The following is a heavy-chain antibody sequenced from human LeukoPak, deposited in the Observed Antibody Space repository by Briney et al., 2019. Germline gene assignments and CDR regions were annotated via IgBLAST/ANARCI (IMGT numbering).Heavy chain of an antibody. CDR3: ARHLHYYDSSGYYSDAFDL. CDR1: GDSLSPYF. CDR2: TYYTGNT. Sequence: SETPSLTCSVSGDSLSPYFWSWIRQSPGKGLEWIGYTYYTGNTDYNPSLEGRVTISVVTSKNQLSLRLYSVTAADTAVYYCARHLHYYDSSGYYSDAFDLWGQGTVVTVSS. D-gene: IGHD3-22*01. V-gene: IGHV4-59*08. J-gene: IGHJ3*01.